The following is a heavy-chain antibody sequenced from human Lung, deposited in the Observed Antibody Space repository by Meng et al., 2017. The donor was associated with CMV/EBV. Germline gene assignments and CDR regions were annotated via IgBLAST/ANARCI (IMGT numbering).Heavy chain of an antibody. J-gene: IGHJ4*02. Sequence: CSVTDGHISGCPWWNWVRQPPGKRLEWIGEIWHGGNTNYNVTLKSRVTLSIDKSNNQFSLKLNSVTAADTAVYFCARGELALGFDSWGQGILVTVSS. CDR2: IWHGGNT. CDR1: DGHISGCPW. CDR3: ARGELALGFDS. V-gene: IGHV4-4*01. D-gene: IGHD1-7*01.